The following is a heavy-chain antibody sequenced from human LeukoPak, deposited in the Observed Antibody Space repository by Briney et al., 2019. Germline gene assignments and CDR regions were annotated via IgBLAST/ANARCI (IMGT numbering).Heavy chain of an antibody. CDR1: GFTFSSYE. D-gene: IGHD3-10*01. CDR2: ISRSGSTI. Sequence: PGGSLRLSCAASGFTFSSYEMNWVRQAPGKGLEWVSYISRSGSTIYYADSVKGRFTISRDNAKNSLYLQMNSLRAEDTAVYYCARGWVVRGVMFDYWGQGTLVTVSS. J-gene: IGHJ4*02. CDR3: ARGWVVRGVMFDY. V-gene: IGHV3-48*03.